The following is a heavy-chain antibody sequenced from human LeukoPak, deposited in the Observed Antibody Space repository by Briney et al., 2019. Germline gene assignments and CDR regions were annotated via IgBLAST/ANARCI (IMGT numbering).Heavy chain of an antibody. D-gene: IGHD3-16*01. CDR2: IYNSGNT. V-gene: IGHV4-4*07. J-gene: IGHJ6*03. Sequence: KPSETLSLTCNVSGGSVSTYYWTWIRQPAGKGLEWIGRIYNSGNTNYNPSPKSRVTMSVDTSKNQFSLKLSSVTAADTAVYHCAREGGNYFNYQYMDVWGKGTTVTVSS. CDR3: AREGGNYFNYQYMDV. CDR1: GGSVSTYY.